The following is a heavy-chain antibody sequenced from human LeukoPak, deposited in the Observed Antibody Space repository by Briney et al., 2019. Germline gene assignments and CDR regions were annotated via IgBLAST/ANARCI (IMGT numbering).Heavy chain of an antibody. Sequence: TPSQTLSLTCTVAGGSISSSSYYSGWLRQPPGKGLEWIGSIYYSGSTYYNPSLKSRVTISVDTSKNQFSLKLSSVTAADTAVYYCARGGDRPDYWAQGTLVTVSS. CDR3: ARGGDRPDY. D-gene: IGHD2-21*02. CDR2: IYYSGST. CDR1: GGSISSSSYY. V-gene: IGHV4-39*07. J-gene: IGHJ4*02.